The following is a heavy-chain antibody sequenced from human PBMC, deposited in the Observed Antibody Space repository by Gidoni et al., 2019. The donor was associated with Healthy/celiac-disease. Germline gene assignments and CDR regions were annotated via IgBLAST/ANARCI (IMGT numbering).Heavy chain of an antibody. CDR1: GFTFSSYW. D-gene: IGHD2-21*02. J-gene: IGHJ5*02. CDR3: ARERTDCGGDCYLRGWFDP. CDR2: INSDGSST. V-gene: IGHV3-74*01. Sequence: EVQLVESGGGLVQPGGSLRLSCAASGFTFSSYWMHWVRQAPGKGLVWVSRINSDGSSTSYADSVKGRFTISRDNAKNTLYLQMNSLRAEDTAVYYCARERTDCGGDCYLRGWFDPWGQGTLVTVSS.